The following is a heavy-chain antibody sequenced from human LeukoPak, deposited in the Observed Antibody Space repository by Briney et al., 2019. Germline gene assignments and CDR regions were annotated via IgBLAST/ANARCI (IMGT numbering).Heavy chain of an antibody. CDR2: ISAYNGNT. CDR3: ARDRVMITFGGVIAPPGVY. J-gene: IGHJ4*02. CDR1: GYTFTSYG. Sequence: ASVEVSCKASGYTFTSYGISWVRQAPGQGLEWMGWISAYNGNTNYAQKLQGRVTMTTDTSTSTAYMELRSLRSDDTAVYYCARDRVMITFGGVIAPPGVYWGQGTLVTVSS. D-gene: IGHD3-16*02. V-gene: IGHV1-18*01.